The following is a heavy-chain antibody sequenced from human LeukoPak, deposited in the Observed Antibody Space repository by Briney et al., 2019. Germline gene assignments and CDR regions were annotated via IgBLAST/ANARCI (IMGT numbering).Heavy chain of an antibody. CDR3: ARDRNPRSIVPAGRTHPYYFDY. Sequence: ASVKVSCKASGYTFTGYYMHWVRQAPGQGLEWVGWINPNSGGTNYAQKFQGRVTMTRDTSISTAYMELSRLRSDDTAVYYCARDRNPRSIVPAGRTHPYYFDYWGQGTLVTVSS. V-gene: IGHV1-2*02. CDR2: INPNSGGT. CDR1: GYTFTGYY. J-gene: IGHJ4*02. D-gene: IGHD2-2*01.